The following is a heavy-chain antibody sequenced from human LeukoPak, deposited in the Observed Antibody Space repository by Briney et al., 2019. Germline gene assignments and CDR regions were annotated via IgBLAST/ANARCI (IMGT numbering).Heavy chain of an antibody. CDR3: ARDALHYRLYYYMDV. V-gene: IGHV1-2*02. D-gene: IGHD1-26*01. J-gene: IGHJ6*03. CDR1: EYTFTGYY. CDR2: INPNSGGT. Sequence: ASVKVSCKASEYTFTGYYMHWVRQAPGQGLEWMGWINPNSGGTNYAQNFQGRVTMTRDTSISTAYMELSRLRSDDTAVYYCARDALHYRLYYYMDVWGKGTTVTVSS.